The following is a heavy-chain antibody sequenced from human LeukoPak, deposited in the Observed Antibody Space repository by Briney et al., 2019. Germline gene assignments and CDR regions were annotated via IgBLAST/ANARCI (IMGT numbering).Heavy chain of an antibody. Sequence: PGGSLRLSCAASGFTFSSYGMHWVRQAPGKGLEWVAVISYDGSNKYYADSVKGRFTISRDNSKNTLYLQMNSLRAEDTAVYYCAGDILTGHYAFDIWGQGTMVTVSS. CDR2: ISYDGSNK. V-gene: IGHV3-30*19. J-gene: IGHJ3*02. D-gene: IGHD3-9*01. CDR3: AGDILTGHYAFDI. CDR1: GFTFSSYG.